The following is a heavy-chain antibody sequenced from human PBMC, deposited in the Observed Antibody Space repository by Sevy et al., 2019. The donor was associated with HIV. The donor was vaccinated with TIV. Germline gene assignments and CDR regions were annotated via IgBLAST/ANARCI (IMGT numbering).Heavy chain of an antibody. V-gene: IGHV3-7*03. CDR1: GFTFSNFW. CDR3: ARDHPSTAPFDY. Sequence: GGSLRLSCAASGFTFSNFWMSWVRQAPGKGLEFVANIRQDGSENFYADSVKGRFTISRDNAKNSLFLQMNNLRVEDTAVYYCARDHPSTAPFDYWGQGTLVTVSS. D-gene: IGHD2-21*02. CDR2: IRQDGSEN. J-gene: IGHJ4*02.